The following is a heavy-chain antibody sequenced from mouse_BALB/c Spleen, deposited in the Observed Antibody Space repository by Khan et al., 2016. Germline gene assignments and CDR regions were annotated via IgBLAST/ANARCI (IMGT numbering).Heavy chain of an antibody. CDR2: IYPGDGDT. D-gene: IGHD2-2*01. CDR3: AREGYGYATFAY. V-gene: IGHV1-80*01. J-gene: IGHJ3*01. CDR1: GYAFSSYW. Sequence: QVQLKQPGAELVRPGSSVKISCKASGYAFSSYWMNWVKQRPGQGLEWIGQIYPGDGDTNYNGKFKGKATLTADKSSSTAYMQLSSLTSEDSAVYFCAREGYGYATFAYCGQGTLVTVSA.